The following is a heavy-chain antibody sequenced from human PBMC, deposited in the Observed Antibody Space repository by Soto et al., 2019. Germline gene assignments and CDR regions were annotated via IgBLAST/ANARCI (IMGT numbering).Heavy chain of an antibody. CDR2: IIPIFGTA. J-gene: IGHJ6*02. CDR1: GGTFSSYA. CDR3: ARENRGSSWTLYGMDV. V-gene: IGHV1-69*01. Sequence: QVQLVQSGAEVTKPGSSVKVSCKASGGTFSSYAISWVRQAPGQGLEWMGGIIPIFGTANYAQKFQGRVTITADESTSTGYMELSSLRSEDTAVYYCARENRGSSWTLYGMDVWGQGTTVTVSS. D-gene: IGHD6-13*01.